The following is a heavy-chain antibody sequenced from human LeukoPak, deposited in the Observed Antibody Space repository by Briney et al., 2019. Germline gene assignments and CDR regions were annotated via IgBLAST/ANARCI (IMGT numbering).Heavy chain of an antibody. J-gene: IGHJ4*02. Sequence: SETLSLTCTVFGGSISSYYWSWIRQPPGKGLEWIGYIYYSGSTNYNPSLKSRVTISVDTSKNQFSLKLSSVTAADTAVYYCARAGARYSGSYSLDYWGQGTLVTVSS. CDR3: ARAGARYSGSYSLDY. D-gene: IGHD1-26*01. CDR1: GGSISSYY. V-gene: IGHV4-59*01. CDR2: IYYSGST.